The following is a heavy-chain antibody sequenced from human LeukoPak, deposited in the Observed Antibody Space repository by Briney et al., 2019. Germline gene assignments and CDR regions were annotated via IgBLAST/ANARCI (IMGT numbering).Heavy chain of an antibody. V-gene: IGHV3-11*03. Sequence: PGGSLRLSCAASGFIFTDYSMSWIRQAPGKGLEWLSYISSTDDCTNYAPSVKGRFTISRDNTKKSVYLQMNSLRVEDTAVYYCASGPYCSSSSCYAGIGYWGQRSLVTVSS. CDR1: GFIFTDYS. D-gene: IGHD2-2*01. J-gene: IGHJ4*02. CDR2: ISSTDDCT. CDR3: ASGPYCSSSSCYAGIGY.